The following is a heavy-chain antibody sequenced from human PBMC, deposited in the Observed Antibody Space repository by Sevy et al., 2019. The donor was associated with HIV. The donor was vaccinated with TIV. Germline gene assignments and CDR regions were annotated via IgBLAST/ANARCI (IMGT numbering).Heavy chain of an antibody. CDR2: IRHRAQGEAT. V-gene: IGHV3-49*03. Sequence: GGSLRLSCRTSGFTFSDFTITWFRQAPGKGLEWVCLIRHRAQGEATIYAASVQGRFFISRDDSNSLAYLHMNSLRAEDTAVDYCARDGSSGPLYLDFWGQGTLVTVSS. D-gene: IGHD5-12*01. J-gene: IGHJ4*02. CDR3: ARDGSSGPLYLDF. CDR1: GFTFSDFT.